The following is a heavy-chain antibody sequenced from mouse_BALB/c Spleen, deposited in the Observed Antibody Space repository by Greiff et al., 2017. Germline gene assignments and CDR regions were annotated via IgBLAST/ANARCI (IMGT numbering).Heavy chain of an antibody. CDR1: GFNIKDTY. J-gene: IGHJ4*01. D-gene: IGHD3-2*01. V-gene: IGHV14-3*02. Sequence: VQLQQSGAELVKPGASVKLSCTASGFNIKDTYMHWVKQRPEQGLEWIGRIDHANGNTNYDPKFQGKATITAVTSSNTAYLQLSILTSEDSAVYYCARSEGRLGPYYYAMDYWGQGTSVTVSS. CDR2: IDHANGNT. CDR3: ARSEGRLGPYYYAMDY.